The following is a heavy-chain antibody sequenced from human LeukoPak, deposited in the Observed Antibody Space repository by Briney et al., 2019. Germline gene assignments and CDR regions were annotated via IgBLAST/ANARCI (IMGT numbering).Heavy chain of an antibody. J-gene: IGHJ6*03. D-gene: IGHD1-1*01. CDR1: GGTFSSYA. CDR3: AREKNDAYHYYMDV. V-gene: IGHV1-69*05. CDR2: IIPIFGTA. Sequence: SSVKVSCKASGGTFSSYAISWVRQAPGQGLEWMGRIIPIFGTANYAQKFQGRVTITTDESTSTAYMELSSLRSEDTAVYYCAREKNDAYHYYMDVWGKGTTVTVSS.